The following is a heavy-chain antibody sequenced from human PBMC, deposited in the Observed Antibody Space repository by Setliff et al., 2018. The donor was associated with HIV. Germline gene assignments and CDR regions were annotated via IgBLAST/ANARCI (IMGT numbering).Heavy chain of an antibody. J-gene: IGHJ4*02. D-gene: IGHD3-10*01. CDR2: INPSGGST. V-gene: IGHV1-46*01. Sequence: ASVKVSCKASGYTFTSYYIHWVRQAPGQGLEWMGEINPSGGSTSYSEKFRGRATMTRDTPRSTVYMELSSLRFDDTAVYYCARDWELRTIGWEVRFDYWGQGTLVTVSS. CDR3: ARDWELRTIGWEVRFDY. CDR1: GYTFTSYY.